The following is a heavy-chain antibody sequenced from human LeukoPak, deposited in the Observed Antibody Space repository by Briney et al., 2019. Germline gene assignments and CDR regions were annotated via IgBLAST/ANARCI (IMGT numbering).Heavy chain of an antibody. J-gene: IGHJ4*02. V-gene: IGHV1-2*02. CDR2: INPNSGDT. Sequence: ASVKVSCKASGYTFTNYYLHWVRQAPGQGPEWMGRINPNSGDTKYAQRFQGRVTMTRDTSITTAYMELYNLGSDDTAVYYCARVSGGSDWYYWGQGALITVSS. CDR3: ARVSGGSDWYY. D-gene: IGHD6-19*01. CDR1: GYTFTNYY.